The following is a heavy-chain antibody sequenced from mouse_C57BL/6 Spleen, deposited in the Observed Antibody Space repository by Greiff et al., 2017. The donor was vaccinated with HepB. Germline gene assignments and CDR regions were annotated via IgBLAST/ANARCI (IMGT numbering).Heavy chain of an antibody. V-gene: IGHV1-82*01. CDR2: IYPGDGDT. D-gene: IGHD1-1*01. CDR1: GYAFSSSW. CDR3: ARDLLRSYYAMDY. Sequence: VQLQQSGPELVKPGASVKISCKASGYAFSSSWMNWVKQRPGKGLEWIGRIYPGDGDTNYNGKFKGKATLTADKASSTAYMQLSRLTSEDSAVYFCARDLLRSYYAMDYWGQGTSDTVSS. J-gene: IGHJ4*01.